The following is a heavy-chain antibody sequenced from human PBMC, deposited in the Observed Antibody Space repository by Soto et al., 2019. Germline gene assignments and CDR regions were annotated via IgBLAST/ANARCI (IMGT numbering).Heavy chain of an antibody. CDR3: VRPVGLGATSSDGFDI. Sequence: QVQLVQSGAEVKKPGASVKVSCKASGYTFTGHYMHWVRQAPGQGLEWMGWINPNSGGTVYAQKFRGCVTMTRDTSISTAYMALSRLTSHDTAIYYCVRPVGLGATSSDGFDIWGQGTMVTVSS. D-gene: IGHD1-26*01. CDR2: INPNSGGT. J-gene: IGHJ3*02. CDR1: GYTFTGHY. V-gene: IGHV1-2*04.